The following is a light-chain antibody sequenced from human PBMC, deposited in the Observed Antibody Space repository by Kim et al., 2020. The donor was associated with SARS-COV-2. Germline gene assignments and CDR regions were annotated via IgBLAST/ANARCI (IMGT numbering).Light chain of an antibody. CDR1: HSISDNY. V-gene: IGKV3-20*01. CDR3: QQYGYQIWT. Sequence: EIVLTQSPGTLSLSPGERATLSCRATHSISDNYLAWYQQKPGQAPGLLIYGASTRATGVPDRFSGSGSGTDFTLTISRLEPEDVAVYHCQQYGYQIWTFGQGTKVDIK. CDR2: GAS. J-gene: IGKJ1*01.